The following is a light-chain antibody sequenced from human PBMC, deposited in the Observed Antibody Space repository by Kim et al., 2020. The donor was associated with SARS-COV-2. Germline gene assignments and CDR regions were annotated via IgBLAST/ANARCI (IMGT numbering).Light chain of an antibody. CDR1: QDISSY. CDR2: GAT. CDR3: QQCYDYPWS. Sequence: ASTGDRVTVTCRASQDISSYVAWYQQKPGKAPNLLSYGATTLQTGVPSRFSGSASGTNFTLTISDLHSGGFATYCCQQCYDYPWSFGQGTKVDI. V-gene: IGKV1-8*01. J-gene: IGKJ1*01.